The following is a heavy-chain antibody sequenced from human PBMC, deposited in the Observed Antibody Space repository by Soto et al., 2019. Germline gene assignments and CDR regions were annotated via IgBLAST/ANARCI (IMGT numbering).Heavy chain of an antibody. J-gene: IGHJ4*02. CDR1: GFTFSSYA. V-gene: IGHV3-23*01. D-gene: IGHD3-10*01. CDR3: AKDLSGTQSPRTSGSYLYFDY. CDR2: ISGSGGST. Sequence: GGSLRLSCAASGFTFSSYAMSWVRQAPGKGLEWVSAISGSGGSTYYADSVKGRFTISRDNSKNTLYLQMKSLRAEDTAVYYWAKDLSGTQSPRTSGSYLYFDYWGQGTLVTVSS.